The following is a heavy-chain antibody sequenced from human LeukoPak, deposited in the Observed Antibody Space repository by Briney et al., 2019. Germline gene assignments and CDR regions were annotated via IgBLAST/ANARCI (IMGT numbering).Heavy chain of an antibody. V-gene: IGHV1-69*13. Sequence: ASVKVSCKASRGTFSSYAISWVRQAPGQGLEWMGGIIPIFGTANYAQKFQGRVTITADESTSTAYMELSSLRSEDTAVYYCARVRQQLAFDYWGQGTLVTVSS. CDR1: RGTFSSYA. CDR3: ARVRQQLAFDY. D-gene: IGHD6-13*01. J-gene: IGHJ4*02. CDR2: IIPIFGTA.